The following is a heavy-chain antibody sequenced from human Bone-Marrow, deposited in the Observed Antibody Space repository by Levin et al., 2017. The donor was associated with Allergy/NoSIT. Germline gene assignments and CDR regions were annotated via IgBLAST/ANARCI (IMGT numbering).Heavy chain of an antibody. J-gene: IGHJ4*02. CDR2: IYHSGST. CDR3: ARFSWSMYYFDY. CDR1: GYSISSGYY. D-gene: IGHD2-8*01. Sequence: PSETLSLTCAVSGYSISSGYYWGWIRQPPGKGLEWIGSIYHSGSTYYNPSLKSRVTISVDTSKNQFSLKLSSVTAADTAVYYCARFSWSMYYFDYWGQGTLVTVSS. V-gene: IGHV4-38-2*01.